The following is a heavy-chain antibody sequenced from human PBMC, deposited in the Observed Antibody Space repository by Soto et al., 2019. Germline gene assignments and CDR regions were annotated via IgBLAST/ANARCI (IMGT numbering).Heavy chain of an antibody. Sequence: GGSLRLFCAASGFTFSSYAMHWVRQAPGKGLEWVAVISYDGSNKYYADSVKGRFTISRDNSKNTLYLQMNSLRAEDTAVYYCARDGGDCSGGSCYAVGYYYYGMDVWGQGTTVTVSS. V-gene: IGHV3-30-3*01. J-gene: IGHJ6*02. CDR3: ARDGGDCSGGSCYAVGYYYYGMDV. CDR1: GFTFSSYA. D-gene: IGHD2-15*01. CDR2: ISYDGSNK.